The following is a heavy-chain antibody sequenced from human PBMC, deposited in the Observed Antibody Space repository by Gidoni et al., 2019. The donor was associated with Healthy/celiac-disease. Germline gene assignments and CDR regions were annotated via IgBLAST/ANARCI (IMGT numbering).Heavy chain of an antibody. CDR1: GGSFSGYY. CDR3: ARRRVRGVTYNWFDP. CDR2: INHSGST. Sequence: QVQLQQWGAGLLKPSETLSLTCAVSGGSFSGYYWSWNRQPPGKGLEWIGEINHSGSTNYNPSLKSRVTISVDTSKNQFSLKLSSVTAADTAVYYCARRRVRGVTYNWFDPWGQGTLVTVSS. J-gene: IGHJ5*02. V-gene: IGHV4-34*01. D-gene: IGHD3-10*01.